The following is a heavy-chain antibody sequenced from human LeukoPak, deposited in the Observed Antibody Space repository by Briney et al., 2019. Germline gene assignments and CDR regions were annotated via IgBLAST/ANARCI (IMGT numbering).Heavy chain of an antibody. J-gene: IGHJ4*02. V-gene: IGHV3-53*01. CDR3: ARGAGVGSYVPFDL. CDR1: GFTVSSNY. D-gene: IGHD3-16*01. CDR2: IYSGGST. Sequence: GGSLRLSCAASGFTVSSNYMSWVRQAPGKGLEWVSVIYSGGSTYYADSVKGRFTISRDNARNSLSLQMNSLRVEDTGVYYCARGAGVGSYVPFDLWGQGTRVTVSS.